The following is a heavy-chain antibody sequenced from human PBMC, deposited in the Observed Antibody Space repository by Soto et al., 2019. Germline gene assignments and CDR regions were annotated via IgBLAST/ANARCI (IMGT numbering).Heavy chain of an antibody. CDR3: ARARTNYYNTSDYDF. CDR2: INPNSGDT. V-gene: IGHV1-2*02. D-gene: IGHD3-22*01. J-gene: IGHJ4*02. Sequence: GASVKVSCKASGYTFIGYYMHWVLQAPGQGLEWMGWINPNSGDTNYAQKFQGRVTTTRDTSISTAYTELSRLRFDDTAVYYCARARTNYYNTSDYDFWGQGTLVTVSS. CDR1: GYTFIGYY.